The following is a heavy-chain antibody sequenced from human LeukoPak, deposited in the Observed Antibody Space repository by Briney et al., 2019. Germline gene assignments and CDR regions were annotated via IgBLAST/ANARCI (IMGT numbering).Heavy chain of an antibody. CDR2: ISTSGST. Sequence: PSQTLSLTCLVSAGSISSGSYYWSWLRQPAGKGLEWIGRISTSGSTNYNPSLKSRVTISVDTSKSQFSLKRSSVPAADTAVYFCARGSLGIDYWGQETVVSVSS. CDR3: ARGSLGIDY. V-gene: IGHV4-61*02. J-gene: IGHJ4*02. CDR1: AGSISSGSYY.